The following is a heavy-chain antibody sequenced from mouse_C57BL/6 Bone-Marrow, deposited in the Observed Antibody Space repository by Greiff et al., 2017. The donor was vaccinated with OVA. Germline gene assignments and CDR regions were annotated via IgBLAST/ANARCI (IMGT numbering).Heavy chain of an antibody. CDR1: GYTFTSYG. Sequence: QVQLQQSGAELARPGASVKLSCKASGYTFTSYGISWVKQRTGQGLEWIGEIYPRSGNTYYNEKFKGKATLTADKSSSTAYMELRSLTSEDSAVYFCARGSYDYDLHYWGQGTTLTVSS. J-gene: IGHJ2*01. CDR3: ARGSYDYDLHY. V-gene: IGHV1-81*01. CDR2: IYPRSGNT. D-gene: IGHD2-4*01.